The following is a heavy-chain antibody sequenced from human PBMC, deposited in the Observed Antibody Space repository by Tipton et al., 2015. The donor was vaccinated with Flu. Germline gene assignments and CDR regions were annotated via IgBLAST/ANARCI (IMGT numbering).Heavy chain of an antibody. CDR2: IYYSGST. J-gene: IGHJ3*02. Sequence: TLSLTCTVSGGSVSSGSYYWSWIRQPPGKGLEWIGYIYYSGSTNYNPSLKSRVTISVDTSKNQFSLKLSSVTAADPAVYYCARDRPARVSSGWYRAFDIWGQGTMVTVSS. V-gene: IGHV4-61*01. CDR1: GGSVSSGSYY. D-gene: IGHD6-19*01. CDR3: ARDRPARVSSGWYRAFDI.